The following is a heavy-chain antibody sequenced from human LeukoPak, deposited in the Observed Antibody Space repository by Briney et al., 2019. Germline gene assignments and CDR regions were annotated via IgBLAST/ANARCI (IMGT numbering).Heavy chain of an antibody. V-gene: IGHV1-69*04. D-gene: IGHD2-21*02. Sequence: GASVKVSCKASGGTFSNYAISWVRQAPGQGLERVGRIIPILSIVNYAQKFQGRVTITADKSTSTAYMELSSLRSGDTAVYYCARAYCGGDCYSPLYYWGQGTLVTVSS. J-gene: IGHJ4*02. CDR2: IIPILSIV. CDR3: ARAYCGGDCYSPLYY. CDR1: GGTFSNYA.